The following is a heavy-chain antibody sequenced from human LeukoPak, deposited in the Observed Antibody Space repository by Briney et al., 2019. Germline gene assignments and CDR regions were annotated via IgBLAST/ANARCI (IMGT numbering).Heavy chain of an antibody. Sequence: GSLRLSCAASGFTFSSYAMSWVRQAPGKGLEWVSGINGRGETIVYAASVEGRFTISRDNSKNSLYLQMNSLRAEDTAVYYCARSQWNPGKTTQTTWGQGTLVTVSS. V-gene: IGHV3-23*01. J-gene: IGHJ5*02. CDR1: GFTFSSYA. CDR3: ARSQWNPGKTTQTT. CDR2: INGRGETI. D-gene: IGHD1-1*01.